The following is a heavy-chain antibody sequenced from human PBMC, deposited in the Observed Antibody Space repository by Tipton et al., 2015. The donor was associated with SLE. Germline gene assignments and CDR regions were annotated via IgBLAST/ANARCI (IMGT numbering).Heavy chain of an antibody. V-gene: IGHV4-61*02. J-gene: IGHJ2*01. CDR3: ARSGGGTPPDWYFDL. D-gene: IGHD1-7*01. Sequence: LRLSCTVSGGSISSGSYYWSWIRQPAGKGLEWIGRIYTSGSTNYNPSLKSRVTISVDTSKNQFSLKLSSVTAADTAVYYCARSGGGTPPDWYFDLWGRGTLVTVSS. CDR2: IYTSGST. CDR1: GGSISSGSYY.